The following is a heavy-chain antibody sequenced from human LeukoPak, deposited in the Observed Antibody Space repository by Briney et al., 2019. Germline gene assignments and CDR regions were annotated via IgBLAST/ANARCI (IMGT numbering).Heavy chain of an antibody. V-gene: IGHV3-23*01. D-gene: IGHD3-22*01. CDR1: GFTFSTYA. Sequence: GGSLRLSCAASGFTFSTYAMSWVRQAPGKGLEWVSAISGSGISIYYADSVKGRFTISRDNSKNTVYLQMNSLRAEDTAVYYCARKVKYYFDYWGQGTLVTVSS. CDR3: ARKVKYYFDY. J-gene: IGHJ4*02. CDR2: ISGSGISI.